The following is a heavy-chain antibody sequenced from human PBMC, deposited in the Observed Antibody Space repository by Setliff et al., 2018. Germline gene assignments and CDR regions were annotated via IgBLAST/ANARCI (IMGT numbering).Heavy chain of an antibody. Sequence: ASVKVSCKTSGNSFTSHYMHWVRQAPGQGLEWMGIINPGGLSSSSTQKFEGRVTMTRDTSTSTVYMELNSLTSDDTAVYYCARAGLAAAGRKGVFDHWGQGTLVTV. CDR1: GNSFTSHY. D-gene: IGHD6-25*01. CDR3: ARAGLAAAGRKGVFDH. CDR2: INPGGLSS. J-gene: IGHJ4*02. V-gene: IGHV1-46*01.